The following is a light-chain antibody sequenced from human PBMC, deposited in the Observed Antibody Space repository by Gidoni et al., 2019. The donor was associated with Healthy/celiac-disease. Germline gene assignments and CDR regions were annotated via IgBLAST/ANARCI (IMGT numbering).Light chain of an antibody. V-gene: IGLV1-44*01. J-gene: IGLJ3*02. Sequence: QSVLTQPPSASATPGQRVTLSCSGSSSHIGSNAVNWYQHLPGTAPKLPIYSNDQRPSGVPDRFSGSKSGTSASLAISGLQSEDEADYYCAAWDDSLNGVVFGGGTQLTVL. CDR3: AAWDDSLNGVV. CDR2: SND. CDR1: SSHIGSNA.